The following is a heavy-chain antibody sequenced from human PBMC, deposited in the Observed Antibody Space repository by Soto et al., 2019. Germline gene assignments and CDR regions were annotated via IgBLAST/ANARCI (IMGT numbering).Heavy chain of an antibody. D-gene: IGHD2-2*01. CDR1: GFTFSSYA. CDR2: ISYDGSNK. V-gene: IGHV3-30-3*01. J-gene: IGHJ4*02. CDR3: ARGYCSSTSCYYDY. Sequence: GGSLRLSCAASGFTFSSYAMHWVRQAPGKGLEWVAVISYDGSNKYYADSVKGRFTISRDNSKNTLYLQMNSLRAEDTAVYYCARGYCSSTSCYYDYWGQGTLVTVSS.